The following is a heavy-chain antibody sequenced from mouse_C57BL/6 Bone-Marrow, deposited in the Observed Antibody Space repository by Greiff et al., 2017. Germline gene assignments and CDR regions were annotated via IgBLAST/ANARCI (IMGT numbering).Heavy chain of an antibody. CDR1: GFTFTDYY. Sequence: EVKLMESGGGLVQPGGSLSLSCAASGFTFTDYYMSWVRQPPGKALEWLGFIRNKANGYTTEYSASVKGRFNISRDNSQSILYLQMNALRAEDSATYYCARYDGSPFAYWGQGTLVTVSA. J-gene: IGHJ3*01. CDR2: IRNKANGYTT. D-gene: IGHD2-3*01. V-gene: IGHV7-3*01. CDR3: ARYDGSPFAY.